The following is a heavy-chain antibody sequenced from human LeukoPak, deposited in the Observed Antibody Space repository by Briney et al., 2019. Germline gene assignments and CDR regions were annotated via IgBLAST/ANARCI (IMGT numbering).Heavy chain of an antibody. J-gene: IGHJ4*02. CDR2: IVPILGIA. V-gene: IGHV1-69*04. CDR3: ARVDCSGGSCYSYFDY. Sequence: SVKVSCKASGGTFSSYAISWVRQAPGQGLEWMGRIVPILGIANYAQKFQGRVTITADKSTSTAYMELSSLRSEDTAVYYCARVDCSGGSCYSYFDYWGQGTLVTVSS. CDR1: GGTFSSYA. D-gene: IGHD2-15*01.